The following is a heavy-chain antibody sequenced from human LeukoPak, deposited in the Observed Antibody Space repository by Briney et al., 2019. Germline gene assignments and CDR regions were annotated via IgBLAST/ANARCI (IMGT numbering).Heavy chain of an antibody. J-gene: IGHJ6*02. V-gene: IGHV1-69*13. CDR1: GYTFTSYA. D-gene: IGHD3-10*01. CDR3: ARELWFGELFGFYYYGMDV. CDR2: IIPIFGTA. Sequence: SVKVSCKASGYTFTSYAISWVRQAPGQGLEWMGGIIPIFGTANYTQKFQGRVTITADESTSTAYMELSSLRSEDTAVYYCARELWFGELFGFYYYGMDVWGQGTTVTVSS.